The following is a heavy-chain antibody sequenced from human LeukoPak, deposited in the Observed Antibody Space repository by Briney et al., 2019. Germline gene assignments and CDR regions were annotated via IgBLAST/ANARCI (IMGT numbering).Heavy chain of an antibody. Sequence: GGSLRLSCVDSGFTFTNAWMSWVRQAPGKGLEWIGRIKSKTDGETTNYAEPVRGRFTISRDDPKSAVYLQMNSLKIEDTAVYYCTTDLGTYYHGSQRLIPIDYWGQGTLVTVSS. V-gene: IGHV3-15*01. J-gene: IGHJ4*02. CDR3: TTDLGTYYHGSQRLIPIDY. CDR2: IKSKTDGETT. D-gene: IGHD3-10*01. CDR1: GFTFTNAW.